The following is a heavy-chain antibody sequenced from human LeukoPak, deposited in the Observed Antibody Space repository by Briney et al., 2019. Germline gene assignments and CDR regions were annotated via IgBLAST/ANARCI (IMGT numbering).Heavy chain of an antibody. D-gene: IGHD3-22*01. CDR3: ARDRLDYYDSSGYYPLEY. Sequence: PGGSLRLSCAASGFTFSSCGMHWVRQAPGKGLEWVAVIWYDGSNKYYADSMKGRFTISRDNSKNTLYLQMNSLRAEDTAVYYCARDRLDYYDSSGYYPLEYWGQGTLVTVSS. J-gene: IGHJ4*02. CDR2: IWYDGSNK. CDR1: GFTFSSCG. V-gene: IGHV3-33*01.